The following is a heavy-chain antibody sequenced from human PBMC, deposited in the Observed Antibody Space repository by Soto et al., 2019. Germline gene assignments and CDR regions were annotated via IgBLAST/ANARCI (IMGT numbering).Heavy chain of an antibody. J-gene: IGHJ4*02. CDR2: IDPSDSYT. CDR1: GYSFTNFW. CDR3: ARHRHHDSPFMLVTPMGLDY. D-gene: IGHD2-21*02. V-gene: IGHV5-10-1*01. Sequence: GESLKISCETSGYSFTNFWISWVRQMPGKGLEWMGRIDPSDSYTNYSPSSQGHVTFSADESINTAYLQWSSLKASDTAMYYCARHRHHDSPFMLVTPMGLDYSSQATLLTVS.